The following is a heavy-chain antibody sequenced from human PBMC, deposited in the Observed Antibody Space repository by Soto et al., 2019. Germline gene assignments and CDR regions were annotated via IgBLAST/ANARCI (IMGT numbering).Heavy chain of an antibody. CDR3: ARWGTTGGLDV. D-gene: IGHD3-16*01. CDR2: TSYDGSDK. Sequence: QVQLVESGGGVVQPETSLRVSCVGSGFTFRSYVIHWVRQAPGKGLEWVALTSYDGSDKYYDNSVRGRFTISRDNSRNTVDLQMDSLRLEDTAFYYCARWGTTGGLDVWGQGTLVSVS. CDR1: GFTFRSYV. V-gene: IGHV3-30*19. J-gene: IGHJ1*01.